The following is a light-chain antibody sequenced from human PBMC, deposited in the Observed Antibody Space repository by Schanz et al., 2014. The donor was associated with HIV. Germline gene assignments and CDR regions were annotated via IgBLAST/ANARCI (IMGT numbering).Light chain of an antibody. CDR2: DAS. CDR3: QQYNTWPRT. Sequence: EIVLTQSPATLSLSPGERATLSCRASRSVNSYLAWYQQKPGQAPRLLIYDASNRATGIPARFSGSGSGTEFTLTISSLQSEDFAVYYCQQYNTWPRTFGQGTKVELK. V-gene: IGKV3D-15*01. J-gene: IGKJ1*01. CDR1: RSVNSY.